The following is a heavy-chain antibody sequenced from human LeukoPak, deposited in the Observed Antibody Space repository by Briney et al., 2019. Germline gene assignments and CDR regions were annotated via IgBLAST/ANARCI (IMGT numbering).Heavy chain of an antibody. CDR2: ISGSGGST. CDR1: GFTFSSYA. V-gene: IGHV3-23*01. Sequence: GGSLRLSCAASGFTFSSYAMSWVRQAPGKGLEGVSAISGSGGSTYYADSVKGRFTISRDNSKNTLYLQMNSLRAEDTAVYYCAKVRGRYYDSSGYKNYWGQGTLVTVSS. D-gene: IGHD3-22*01. J-gene: IGHJ4*02. CDR3: AKVRGRYYDSSGYKNY.